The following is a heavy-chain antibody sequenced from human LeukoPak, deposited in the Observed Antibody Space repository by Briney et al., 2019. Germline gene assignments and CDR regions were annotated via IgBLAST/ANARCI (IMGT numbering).Heavy chain of an antibody. D-gene: IGHD6-19*01. CDR2: ISSSYI. V-gene: IGHV3-21*01. J-gene: IGHJ4*02. Sequence: PGGSLRLSCAASGFTFSSYSMNWVRQAPGKGLEWVSSISSSYIYYADSVKGRFTISRDNAKNSLYLQMNSLRAEDTAVYYCAREMRSGWYYDYWGQGTLVTVSS. CDR3: AREMRSGWYYDY. CDR1: GFTFSSYS.